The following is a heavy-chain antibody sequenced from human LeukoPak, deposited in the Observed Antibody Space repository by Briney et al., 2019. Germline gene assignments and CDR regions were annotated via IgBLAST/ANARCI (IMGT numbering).Heavy chain of an antibody. CDR1: GFIFNNVW. Sequence: GGSLRLSCAASGFIFNNVWMNWVRQAPGEGLEWVGRIKNKGDDGTTDYASAVKGRFTISRDDTKNTLYLQRDSLRIEDSAVYYCTPGIDYEGGYWGQGTLVSVSP. D-gene: IGHD3-16*01. CDR3: TPGIDYEGGY. J-gene: IGHJ4*02. CDR2: IKNKGDDGTT. V-gene: IGHV3-15*07.